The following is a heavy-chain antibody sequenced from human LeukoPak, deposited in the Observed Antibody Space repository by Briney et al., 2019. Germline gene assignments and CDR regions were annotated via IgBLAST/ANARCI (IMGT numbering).Heavy chain of an antibody. CDR2: IKQDGSEK. CDR1: GFTFSSYW. J-gene: IGHJ3*02. D-gene: IGHD3-22*01. CDR3: ARDSPSSGYYYFSLNAFDI. Sequence: GGSLRLSCAASGFTFSSYWMSWVRQAPGKGLEWVANIKQDGSEKYYVGSVRGRFTISRDNAKNSLYLQMNSLRAEDTAVYYCARDSPSSGYYYFSLNAFDIWGQGTMVTVSS. V-gene: IGHV3-7*01.